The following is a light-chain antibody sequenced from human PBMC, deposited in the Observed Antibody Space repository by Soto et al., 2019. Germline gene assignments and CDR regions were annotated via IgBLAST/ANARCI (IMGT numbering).Light chain of an antibody. V-gene: IGLV2-14*01. Sequence: QSALTQPASVSGSPGQSIAISCTGTSSDAGGYNYVSWYQQHPGKAPKLMIYDVSNRPSGVSNRFSGSKSGNTASLTISGLQAEDEADYYCSSFTSSSTLYDFGTGTKLTVL. CDR2: DVS. CDR3: SSFTSSSTLYD. CDR1: SSDAGGYNY. J-gene: IGLJ1*01.